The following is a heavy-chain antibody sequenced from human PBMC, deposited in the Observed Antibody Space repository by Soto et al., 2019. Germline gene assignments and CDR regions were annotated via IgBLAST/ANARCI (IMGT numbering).Heavy chain of an antibody. Sequence: EVRLLESGGGLVQPGGSLRLSCAASGFHFSTTGILWVRQPPGAGLEWVSAIGPNPSNTKYTDSVKGRFVISRDNSRNTVFLQMSARRAEDTALYYCTNARHCSSDACPSAEWGQGTLITVSS. D-gene: IGHD6-13*01. V-gene: IGHV3-23*05. J-gene: IGHJ4*02. CDR2: IGPNPSNT. CDR1: GFHFSTTG. CDR3: TNARHCSSDACPSAE.